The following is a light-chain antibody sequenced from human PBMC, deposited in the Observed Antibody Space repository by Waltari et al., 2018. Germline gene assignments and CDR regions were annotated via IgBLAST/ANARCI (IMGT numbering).Light chain of an antibody. J-gene: IGLJ3*02. CDR2: RSD. CDR1: ASNIGNNV. V-gene: IGLV1-44*01. Sequence: QSVLTQPPSASGTPGQGVTIPCSGGASNIGNNVVNWYQQVPGKDPKLLTYRSDRRPAGVPDRFSGSKSGTSASLAISGLQSEDEADDYCAAWDDSLNGRWVFGGGTKVTVL. CDR3: AAWDDSLNGRWV.